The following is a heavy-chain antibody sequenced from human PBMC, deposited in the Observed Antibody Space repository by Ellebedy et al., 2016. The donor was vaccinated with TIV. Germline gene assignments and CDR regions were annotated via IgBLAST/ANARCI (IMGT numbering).Heavy chain of an antibody. CDR3: AKELLKRVVVTATAFDY. CDR2: ISYDGSNK. Sequence: GESLKISCAASGFMFSSYGIHWVRQAPGKGLEWVAVISYDGSNKYYGDSVKGRFTISRDNSKNTLYLQMNSLRTEDTAVYYCAKELLKRVVVTATAFDYWGQGTLVAVSS. D-gene: IGHD2-21*02. J-gene: IGHJ4*02. CDR1: GFMFSSYG. V-gene: IGHV3-30*18.